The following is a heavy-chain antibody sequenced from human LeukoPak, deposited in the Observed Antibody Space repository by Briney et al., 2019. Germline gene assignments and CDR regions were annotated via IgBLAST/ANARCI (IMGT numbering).Heavy chain of an antibody. J-gene: IGHJ4*02. V-gene: IGHV4-39*01. CDR3: VSPRGFSYGYFDY. CDR1: GGSISSSSAY. D-gene: IGHD5-18*01. Sequence: PSETLSLTCTVSGGSISSSSAYCGWIRQPPGKRLEWIGSIYYSKNTYYSPSLKSRVTISADTSKNQFSLTLGSVSATDTAVYYCVSPRGFSYGYFDYWGQGTLVTVSS. CDR2: IYYSKNT.